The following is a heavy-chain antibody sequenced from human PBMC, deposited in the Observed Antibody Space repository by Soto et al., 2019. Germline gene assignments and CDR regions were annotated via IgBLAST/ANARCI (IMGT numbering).Heavy chain of an antibody. V-gene: IGHV3-48*01. CDR3: ARGSVAGNNWFDP. J-gene: IGHJ5*02. CDR2: ISSSSSTI. Sequence: GGSLRLSCAASGFTFSSYSMNWVRQAPGKGLEWVSYISSSSSTIYYADSVKGRFTISRDNAKNSLYLQMNSLRAEDTAVYYCARGSVAGNNWFDPWGQGTLVTVSS. D-gene: IGHD6-19*01. CDR1: GFTFSSYS.